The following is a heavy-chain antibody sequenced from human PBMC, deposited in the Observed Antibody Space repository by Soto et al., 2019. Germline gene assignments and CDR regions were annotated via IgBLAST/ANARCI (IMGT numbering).Heavy chain of an antibody. Sequence: SVKVSCKASGGTFSSYAISWVRQAPGQGLEWMGGIIPIFGTANYAQKFQGRVTITADESTSTAYMELSSLRSEDTAVYYWARGRHGLTWSSMDVWGQGTAVSVAS. CDR2: IIPIFGTA. CDR1: GGTFSSYA. J-gene: IGHJ6*02. V-gene: IGHV1-69*13. D-gene: IGHD1-26*01. CDR3: ARGRHGLTWSSMDV.